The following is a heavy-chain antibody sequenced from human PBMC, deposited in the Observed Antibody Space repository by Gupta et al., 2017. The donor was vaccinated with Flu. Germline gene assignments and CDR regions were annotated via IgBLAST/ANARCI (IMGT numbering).Heavy chain of an antibody. V-gene: IGHV1-8*01. CDR3: ARLRNGNRYWFDP. J-gene: IGHJ5*02. CDR1: FTTYE. CDR2: INPNSGNT. Sequence: FTTYEIGGVRQTPGQGLEWMGWINPNSGNTGYAQKFQGRVTMTRNTNINTAYLEVSSLRSEDTAIYYCARLRNGNRYWFDPWGQGTLVTVSS.